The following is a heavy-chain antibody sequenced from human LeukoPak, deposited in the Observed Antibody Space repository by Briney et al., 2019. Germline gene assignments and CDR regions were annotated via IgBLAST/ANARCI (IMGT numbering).Heavy chain of an antibody. D-gene: IGHD3-10*01. CDR2: INHSGST. Sequence: SETLSLTCTVSGGSISSSSAYWSWIRQPPGKGLEWIGEINHSGSTNYNPSLKSRVTISVDTSKNQFSLQLSSVTASDTAVYYCARRVFASGRQDYWGQGTLVTVSS. CDR3: ARRVFASGRQDY. J-gene: IGHJ4*02. V-gene: IGHV4-39*01. CDR1: GGSISSSSAY.